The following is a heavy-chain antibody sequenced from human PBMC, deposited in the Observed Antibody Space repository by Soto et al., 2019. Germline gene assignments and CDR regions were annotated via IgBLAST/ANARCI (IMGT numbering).Heavy chain of an antibody. CDR1: GYSFTSYW. J-gene: IGHJ6*02. V-gene: IGHV5-10-1*01. CDR2: IDPSDSYT. Sequence: PGETLKISCKGSGYSFTSYWISWVRQMPGKGLEWMGRIDPSDSYTNYSPSFQGHVTISADKSISTAYLQWSSLKASDTAMYYCARGMRYYYGMDVWGQGTTVTVSS. CDR3: ARGMRYYYGMDV.